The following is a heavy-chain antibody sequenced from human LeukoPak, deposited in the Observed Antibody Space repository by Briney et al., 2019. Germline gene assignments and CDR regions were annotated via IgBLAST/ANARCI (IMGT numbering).Heavy chain of an antibody. V-gene: IGHV3-64*02. D-gene: IGHD1-26*01. J-gene: IGHJ4*02. CDR1: GFXFSTYA. Sequence: GGSLRLSCTASGFXFSTYAMHWVRLAPGKGLEYVSAISSDGGKTYYADSVKDRFTISRDNSKNTLYLQMGSLRAEDMAVYYCARGRGGHYDYWGQGSLVTVSS. CDR2: ISSDGGKT. CDR3: ARGRGGHYDY.